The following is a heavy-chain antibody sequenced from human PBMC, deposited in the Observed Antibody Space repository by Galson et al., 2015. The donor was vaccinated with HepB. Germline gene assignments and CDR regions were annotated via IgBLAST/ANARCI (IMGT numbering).Heavy chain of an antibody. J-gene: IGHJ3*02. CDR2: ISSSGSTI. V-gene: IGHV3-11*01. CDR3: ARVGSYYDTRSAFDI. D-gene: IGHD1-26*01. Sequence: SLRLSCAASGFTFSNYYMSWIRQAPGKGLEWVSYISSSGSTIYYAASVKGRFTISRDNAKNSLYLQMNSLRAEDTAVYYCARVGSYYDTRSAFDIWGQGTMVTVSS. CDR1: GFTFSNYY.